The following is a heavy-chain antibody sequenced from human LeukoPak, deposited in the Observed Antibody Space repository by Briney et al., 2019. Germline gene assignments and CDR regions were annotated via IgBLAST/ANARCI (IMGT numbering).Heavy chain of an antibody. CDR2: ISSSSSYI. CDR3: ARARKYYDFWSGYYWAY. V-gene: IGHV3-21*01. Sequence: GGSLRLSCAASGFTFSSYSMNWVRQAPGKGLEWVSSISSSSSYIYYAVSVKGRFTISRDNAKNSLYLQMNSLRAEDTAVYYCARARKYYDFWSGYYWAYWGQGTLVTVSS. D-gene: IGHD3-3*01. CDR1: GFTFSSYS. J-gene: IGHJ4*02.